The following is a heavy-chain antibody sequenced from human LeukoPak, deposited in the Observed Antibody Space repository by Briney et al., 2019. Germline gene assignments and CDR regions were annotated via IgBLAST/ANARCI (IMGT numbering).Heavy chain of an antibody. Sequence: PSETLSLTCTVSGGSISSSSYYWGWIRQPPGKGLEWIGSIYYSGNTYYNPSLKSRVTISVDTSKNQFSLKLSSVTAADTAVYYCARVGTRYCSSTSCPNLFSIAAANLYYFDYWGQGTLVTVSS. CDR1: GGSISSSSYY. CDR2: IYYSGNT. D-gene: IGHD2-2*01. V-gene: IGHV4-39*07. CDR3: ARVGTRYCSSTSCPNLFSIAAANLYYFDY. J-gene: IGHJ4*02.